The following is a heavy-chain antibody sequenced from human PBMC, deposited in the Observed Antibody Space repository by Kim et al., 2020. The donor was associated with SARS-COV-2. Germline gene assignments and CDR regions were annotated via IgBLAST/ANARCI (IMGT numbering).Heavy chain of an antibody. V-gene: IGHV3-74*01. CDR3: ARAVLNTYAAFDM. Sequence: GGSLRLSCAASGFTFSSYWMHWVRQAPGKGLVRVSRISSDGTRATYADSVKGRFTISRDNAKNTLYFELNRLRVEDTAVYCCARAVLNTYAAFDMWGQGTMVTVSS. J-gene: IGHJ3*02. CDR1: GFTFSSYW. D-gene: IGHD3-16*01. CDR2: ISSDGTRA.